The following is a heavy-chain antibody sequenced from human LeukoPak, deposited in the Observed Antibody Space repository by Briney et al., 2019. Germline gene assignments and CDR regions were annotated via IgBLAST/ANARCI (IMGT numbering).Heavy chain of an antibody. CDR3: ASITAAPDSYYYYYYMDV. D-gene: IGHD2-2*01. J-gene: IGHJ6*03. V-gene: IGHV4-34*01. CDR2: INHSGST. CDR1: GGSFSGYY. Sequence: SETLSLTCAVYGGSFSGYYWSWIRQPPGKGLEWIGEINHSGSTNYNPPLKSRVTISVDTSKNQFSLKLSSVTAADTAVYYCASITAAPDSYYYYYYMDVWGKGTTVTVSS.